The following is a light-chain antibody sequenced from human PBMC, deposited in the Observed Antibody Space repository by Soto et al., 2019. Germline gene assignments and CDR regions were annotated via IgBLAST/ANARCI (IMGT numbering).Light chain of an antibody. V-gene: IGLV2-23*02. CDR3: CSYAGTTTPAV. CDR1: SIDVGIYDL. CDR2: EVN. J-gene: IGLJ7*01. Sequence: QSALTQRASVSGSPGQSITISCTGTSIDVGIYDLVSWYQQLPGKAPKLMIFEVNKRPSGVSNRFSGSKSGNAASLTISGLQAEDEADYYCCSYAGTTTPAVFGAGTRLTVL.